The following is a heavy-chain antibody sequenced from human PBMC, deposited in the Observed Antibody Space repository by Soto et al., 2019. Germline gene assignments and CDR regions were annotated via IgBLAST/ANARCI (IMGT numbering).Heavy chain of an antibody. CDR2: ISYDGSNK. J-gene: IGHJ5*02. CDR1: GFTFSSYG. CDR3: ARDALAARPNH. D-gene: IGHD6-6*01. Sequence: QVQLVESGGGVVQPGRSLRLSCAASGFTFSSYGMHWVRQAPGKGLEWVAVISYDGSNKYYADSVKGRFTISRDNSKNTLYLQMNSLRTEDTAVYYCARDALAARPNHWGQRTLVTVSS. V-gene: IGHV3-30-3*01.